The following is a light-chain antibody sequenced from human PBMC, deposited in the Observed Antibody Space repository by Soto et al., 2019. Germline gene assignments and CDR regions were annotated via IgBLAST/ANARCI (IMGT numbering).Light chain of an antibody. J-gene: IGLJ2*01. Sequence: SYELPQPPSVSVAPGQTARVACGGSNIGSKSVHWYQQKPGHAPVLVMYYDSDRPSGIPERFSGSNSGNTATLTISRVEAGDEADYYCQVWDISSAHVIFGGGTKVTVL. CDR3: QVWDISSAHVI. V-gene: IGLV3-21*01. CDR2: YDS. CDR1: NIGSKS.